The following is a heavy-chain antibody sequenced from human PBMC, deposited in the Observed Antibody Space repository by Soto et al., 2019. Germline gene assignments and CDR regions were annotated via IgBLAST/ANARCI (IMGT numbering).Heavy chain of an antibody. Sequence: QVTLKESGPVLVKPTETLTLTCTVSGFSLTNTRMGVSWIRQPPGKALEWLAHIFSNDEKSYSTSLKSRLTISKDTSKSQVVLTMTNMDPVDTATYXXXXXXXXXEHYYYYGMDVWGQGT. V-gene: IGHV2-26*01. CDR2: IFSNDEK. CDR1: GFSLTNTRMG. CDR3: XXXXXXXEHYYYYGMDV. J-gene: IGHJ6*02.